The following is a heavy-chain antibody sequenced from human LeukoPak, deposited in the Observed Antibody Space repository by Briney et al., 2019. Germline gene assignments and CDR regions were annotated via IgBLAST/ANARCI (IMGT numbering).Heavy chain of an antibody. D-gene: IGHD4-17*01. CDR1: GGSISTYY. Sequence: SETLSLTCTVSGGSISTYYWSWIRQPAGKGLEWIGRIYTSGSTNYNPSLKSRVTMSVDTSKNQFSLKLSSVTAADTAVYYCAKDTVTTGTDHWGQGTLVTVSS. V-gene: IGHV4-4*07. CDR2: IYTSGST. CDR3: AKDTVTTGTDH. J-gene: IGHJ4*02.